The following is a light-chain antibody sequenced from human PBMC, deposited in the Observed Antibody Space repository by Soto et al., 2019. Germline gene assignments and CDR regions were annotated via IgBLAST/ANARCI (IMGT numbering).Light chain of an antibody. CDR3: QQYNNWPPPIT. Sequence: EIVMTQSPATLSVSPGERATLSCRASQSVNSKLAWYQQKPGRAPRLLIYGASTRATGIPARFSGSGSGTEFTLTISSLQSEDFAVYYCQQYNNWPPPITFGQGTRLEIK. CDR2: GAS. J-gene: IGKJ5*01. CDR1: QSVNSK. V-gene: IGKV3-15*01.